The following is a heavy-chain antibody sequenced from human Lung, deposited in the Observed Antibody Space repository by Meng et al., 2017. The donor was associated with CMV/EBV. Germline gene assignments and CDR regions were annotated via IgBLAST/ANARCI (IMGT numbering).Heavy chain of an antibody. CDR3: GRVPGLGMSFYYGLDV. J-gene: IGHJ6*02. D-gene: IGHD7-27*01. Sequence: SXAASGFTFSTYNMNWVRQAPGKGLEWVSSISSSSNYIYYADSVKGRFTISRANARNSLFLQMNSLRAEDTAVYYCGRVPGLGMSFYYGLDVWGRGTTVTVSS. V-gene: IGHV3-21*06. CDR2: ISSSSNYI. CDR1: GFTFSTYN.